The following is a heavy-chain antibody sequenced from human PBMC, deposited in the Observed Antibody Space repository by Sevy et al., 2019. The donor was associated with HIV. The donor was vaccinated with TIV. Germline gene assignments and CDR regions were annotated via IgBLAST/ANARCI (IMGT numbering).Heavy chain of an antibody. J-gene: IGHJ4*02. CDR2: ISYDGSNK. CDR1: GFSFSSYG. CDR3: AARPYCSGGSCYSIPY. Sequence: GESLKISCAASGFSFSSYGMHWVRQAPGKGLEWVAVISYDGSNKHYADSVKGRFTISRDNSKNTLYLQMNSLRAEDTAVYYCAARPYCSGGSCYSIPYGGQGTLVTVSS. D-gene: IGHD2-15*01. V-gene: IGHV3-30*03.